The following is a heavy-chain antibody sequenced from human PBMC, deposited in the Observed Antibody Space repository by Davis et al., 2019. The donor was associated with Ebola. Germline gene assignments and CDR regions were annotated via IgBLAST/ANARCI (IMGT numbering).Heavy chain of an antibody. J-gene: IGHJ5*02. CDR1: GGTFTSYT. V-gene: IGHV1-69*02. CDR2: ITPNLDLV. Sequence: AASVKVSCKASGGTFTSYTFSWVRQAPGQGLEWMGRITPNLDLVHDAEKFKGRVAITADKATGTVYMELNSLRSEDTAIYYCAAAFGVLGSSWLDPWGQGTLVTVSS. CDR3: AAAFGVLGSSWLDP. D-gene: IGHD3-3*01.